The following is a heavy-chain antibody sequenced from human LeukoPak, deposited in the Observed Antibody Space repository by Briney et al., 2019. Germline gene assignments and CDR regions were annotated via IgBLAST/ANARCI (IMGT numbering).Heavy chain of an antibody. Sequence: ASVKVSCKASGYTFTSYAMHWVRQAPGQRLEWMGWINAGNGNTKYSQEFQGRVTITRDTSARTAYMELSSLRSEDMAVYYCARASGWYYYFDYWGQGTLVTVSS. CDR2: INAGNGNT. V-gene: IGHV1-3*03. CDR3: ARASGWYYYFDY. CDR1: GYTFTSYA. D-gene: IGHD6-19*01. J-gene: IGHJ4*02.